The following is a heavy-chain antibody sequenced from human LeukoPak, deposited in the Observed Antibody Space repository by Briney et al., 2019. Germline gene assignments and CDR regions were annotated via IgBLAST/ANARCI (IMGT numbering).Heavy chain of an antibody. J-gene: IGHJ4*02. CDR2: ISSGSTYI. CDR1: GFTFSSYT. CDR3: AREGRVSGYDFDC. D-gene: IGHD5-12*01. V-gene: IGHV3-21*01. Sequence: GGSLRLSCAAPGFTFSSYTMNWVRQAPGKGLEWVSSISSGSTYIYYADSVKGRFTISRDNAKNTLYLQMNSLRVEDTAVYYCAREGRVSGYDFDCWGQGTLVTVSS.